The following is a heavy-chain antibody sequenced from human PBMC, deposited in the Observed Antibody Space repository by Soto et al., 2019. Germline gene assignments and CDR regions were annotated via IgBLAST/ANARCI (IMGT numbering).Heavy chain of an antibody. D-gene: IGHD2-21*02. V-gene: IGHV3-64*01. CDR2: IGADGSST. J-gene: IGHJ4*02. CDR1: GFTFSYYA. Sequence: EVHLVESGGGLVQPGGSLRLSCAASGFTFSYYAMHWVRQAPGKGLEYVSVIGADGSSTYYANSVKGRFTISRDNSKNTLYLKMGSLRAEDMAVYYCAREPPPCGSDCYFLDSRGQGTLVTVSS. CDR3: AREPPPCGSDCYFLDS.